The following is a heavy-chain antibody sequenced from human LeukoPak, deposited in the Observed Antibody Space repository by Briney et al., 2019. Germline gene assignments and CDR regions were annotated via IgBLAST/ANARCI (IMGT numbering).Heavy chain of an antibody. V-gene: IGHV4-39*07. J-gene: IGHJ4*02. CDR1: GGSISSSSYY. Sequence: PSETLSLTCTVSGGSISSSSYYWGWIRQPPGKGLEWIGSIYYSGSTYYNPSLKSRVTISVDTSKNQFSLKLSSVTAGDTAVYYCARVLVRGVPYFDYWGQGTLVTVSS. D-gene: IGHD3-10*01. CDR3: ARVLVRGVPYFDY. CDR2: IYYSGST.